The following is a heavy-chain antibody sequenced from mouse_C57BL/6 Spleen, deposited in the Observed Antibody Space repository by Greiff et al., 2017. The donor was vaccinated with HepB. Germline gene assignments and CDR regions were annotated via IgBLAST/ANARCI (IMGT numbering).Heavy chain of an antibody. Sequence: QVQLQQPGAELVRPGSSVKLSCKASGYTFTSYWMHWVKQRPIQGLEWIGNIDPSDSETHYNQKFKDKATLTVDKSSSTAYMQLSSLTSEDSAVYYCARMDWDDYFDYWGQGTTLTVSS. D-gene: IGHD4-1*01. J-gene: IGHJ2*01. CDR2: IDPSDSET. CDR1: GYTFTSYW. V-gene: IGHV1-52*01. CDR3: ARMDWDDYFDY.